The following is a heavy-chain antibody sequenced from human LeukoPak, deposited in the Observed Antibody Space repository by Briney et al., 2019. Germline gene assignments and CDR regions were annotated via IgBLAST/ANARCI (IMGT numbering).Heavy chain of an antibody. CDR3: AKSSAAYGDEDFDY. J-gene: IGHJ4*02. CDR2: IWYDGSNK. V-gene: IGHV3-33*06. CDR1: GFTFSGYP. Sequence: GGSLRLSCAASGFTFSGYPIHWVRQAPGKGLEWVAQIWYDGSNKYYADSVKGRFSVSRDNSKNTLYLQMNSLRAEDTAVYYCAKSSAAYGDEDFDYWGQGTLVTVSS. D-gene: IGHD4-17*01.